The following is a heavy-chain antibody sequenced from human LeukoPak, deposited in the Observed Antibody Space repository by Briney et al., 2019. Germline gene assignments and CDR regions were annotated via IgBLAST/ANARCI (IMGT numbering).Heavy chain of an antibody. Sequence: GASVKVSCKASGYTFTNYHFSWVRQAPGQGLEWMGWISPYNGNTNYAQKFHGRVAMTTDTSTSTAYMGLTSLRSDDTAIYYCARGDSTPDYWGQGTLVTVSS. J-gene: IGHJ4*02. CDR2: ISPYNGNT. CDR1: GYTFTNYH. V-gene: IGHV1-18*01. D-gene: IGHD2-21*01. CDR3: ARGDSTPDY.